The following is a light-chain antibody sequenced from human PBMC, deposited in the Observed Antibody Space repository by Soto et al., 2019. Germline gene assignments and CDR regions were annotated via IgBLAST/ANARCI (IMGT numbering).Light chain of an antibody. V-gene: IGKV3-15*01. J-gene: IGKJ1*01. CDR2: GAS. CDR3: HQDNNWPRR. Sequence: EIVMTQSPATLSASPGAIDTLACRTSPSVSSNFAWYQQKPCQAPRLLAYGASTRTTGIPARFSGSGSGTECTLTISSLQSEDFAVYYWHQDNNWPRRFGRGTTVEIK. CDR1: PSVSSN.